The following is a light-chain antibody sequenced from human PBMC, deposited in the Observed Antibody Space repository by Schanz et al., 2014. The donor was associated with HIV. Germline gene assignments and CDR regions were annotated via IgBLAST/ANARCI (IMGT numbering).Light chain of an antibody. J-gene: IGKJ1*01. Sequence: DIQMTQSPSTLSASVGDRVTITCRASQSINGWLAWYQQKPGKAPKLLIYQASKLESGVPSRFSGSGSATEFTLTISSLQPDDFATYYCQQYRGTFGQGTKVEIK. V-gene: IGKV1-5*03. CDR3: QQYRGT. CDR1: QSINGW. CDR2: QAS.